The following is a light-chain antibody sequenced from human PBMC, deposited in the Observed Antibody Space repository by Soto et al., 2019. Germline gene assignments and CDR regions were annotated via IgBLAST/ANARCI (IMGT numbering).Light chain of an antibody. J-gene: IGKJ4*01. CDR3: QQRYSRPLT. CDR1: QSVTSR. V-gene: IGKV3-11*01. CDR2: DAS. Sequence: EIVLTQSPATLSLSPGERATLSCRASQSVTSRLAWYQQRPGQAPRLLIFDASYRATGVPGRFSGSGSGTDFTLTISSLQPEDFAAYYCQQRYSRPLTFGRGTKVDIK.